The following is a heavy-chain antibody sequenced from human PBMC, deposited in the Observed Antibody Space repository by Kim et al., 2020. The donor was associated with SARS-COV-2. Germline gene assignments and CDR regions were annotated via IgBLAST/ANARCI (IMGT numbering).Heavy chain of an antibody. Sequence: SVKVSCKASGFTFTSSAVQWVRQARGQRLEWIGWIVVGSGNTNYAQKFQERVTITRDMSTSTAYMELSSLRSEDTAVYYCAASPRGYYYYYYGMDVWGQGTTVTVSS. V-gene: IGHV1-58*01. J-gene: IGHJ6*02. D-gene: IGHD5-18*01. CDR1: GFTFTSSA. CDR2: IVVGSGNT. CDR3: AASPRGYYYYYYGMDV.